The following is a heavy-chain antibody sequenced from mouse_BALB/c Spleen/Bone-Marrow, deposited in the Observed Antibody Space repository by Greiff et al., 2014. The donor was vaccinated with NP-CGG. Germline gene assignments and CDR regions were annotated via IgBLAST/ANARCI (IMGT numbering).Heavy chain of an antibody. D-gene: IGHD2-4*01. CDR3: TRDYDDAMDY. J-gene: IGHJ4*01. V-gene: IGHV6-6*02. Sequence: DVHLVESGGGLVQPGGSMKLSCVASGFTFSNYWMNWVRQSPEKGLEWVAEIRLKSNNYATHYAESVKGRFTISRDDSKSSLYLQMNNLRAEDTGIYYCTRDYDDAMDYWGQGTSVTVSS. CDR2: IRLKSNNYAT. CDR1: GFTFSNYW.